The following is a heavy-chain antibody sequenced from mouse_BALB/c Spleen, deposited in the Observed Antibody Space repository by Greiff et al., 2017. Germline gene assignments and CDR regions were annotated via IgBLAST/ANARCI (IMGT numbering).Heavy chain of an antibody. J-gene: IGHJ3*01. CDR3: AYYGNY. V-gene: IGHV14-3*02. Sequence: EVQLVESGAELVKPGASVKLSCTASGFNIKDTYMHWVKQRPEQGLEWIGRIDPANGNTKYDPKFQGKATITADTSSNTAYLQLSSLTSEDTAVYYCAYYGNYWGQGTLVTVSA. CDR1: GFNIKDTY. CDR2: IDPANGNT. D-gene: IGHD2-1*01.